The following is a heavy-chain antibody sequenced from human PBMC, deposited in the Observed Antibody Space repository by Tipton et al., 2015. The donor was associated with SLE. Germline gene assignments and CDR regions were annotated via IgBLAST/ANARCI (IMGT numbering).Heavy chain of an antibody. D-gene: IGHD6-13*01. J-gene: IGHJ4*02. CDR1: GGSISSGSYY. CDR3: AREPRAAAGYYFDY. Sequence: TLSLTCTVSGGSISSGSYYWSWIRQPAGKGLEWIGHIYTSGSTNYNPSLKSRVTVSVDTSKNQFSLKLSSVTAADTAVYYCAREPRAAAGYYFDYWGQVTLVTVSS. CDR2: IYTSGST. V-gene: IGHV4-61*09.